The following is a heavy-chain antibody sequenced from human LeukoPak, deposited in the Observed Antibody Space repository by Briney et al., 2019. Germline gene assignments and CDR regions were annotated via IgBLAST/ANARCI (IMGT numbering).Heavy chain of an antibody. V-gene: IGHV3-15*01. Sequence: ETLSLTCTVSGGSISSYYWGWIRQPPGKGLEWVGRIKSKTDGGTTDYAAPVKGRFTISRDDSKNTLYLQMNSLKTEDTAVYYCTTESPWLGIWGQGTMVTVSS. CDR3: TTESPWLGI. D-gene: IGHD6-19*01. CDR1: GGSISSYY. CDR2: IKSKTDGGTT. J-gene: IGHJ3*02.